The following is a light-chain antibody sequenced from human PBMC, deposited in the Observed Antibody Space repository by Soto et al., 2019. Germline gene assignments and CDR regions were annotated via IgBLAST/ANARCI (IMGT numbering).Light chain of an antibody. Sequence: QSALTQPPSVSGSPGQSVTISCTGTSTDFVSYNRVSWYQQRPGKAPKLLIYEVNRRPSGVSNRFSGSKSGNAASLTISGLQTEDEGDFFCSSYTSTGTPFVFGTGTKVTVL. V-gene: IGLV2-18*02. CDR1: STDFVSYNR. J-gene: IGLJ1*01. CDR3: SSYTSTGTPFV. CDR2: EVN.